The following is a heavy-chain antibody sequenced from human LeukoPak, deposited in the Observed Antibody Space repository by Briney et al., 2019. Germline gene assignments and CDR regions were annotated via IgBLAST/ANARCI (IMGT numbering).Heavy chain of an antibody. CDR2: ISGSGGST. CDR3: ANTLYCSGGSCPPDY. V-gene: IGHV3-23*01. J-gene: IGHJ4*02. CDR1: GFTFSSYV. D-gene: IGHD2-15*01. Sequence: PGGSLRLSCAASGFTFSSYVMSWVRQAPGKGLEWVSTISGSGGSTYYADSVKGRFTISRDNSKNTLYLQTNSLRAEDTAVYYCANTLYCSGGSCPPDYWGQGTLVTVSS.